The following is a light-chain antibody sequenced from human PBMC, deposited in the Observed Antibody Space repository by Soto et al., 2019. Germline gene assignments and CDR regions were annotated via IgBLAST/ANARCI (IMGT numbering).Light chain of an antibody. J-gene: IGLJ2*01. Sequence: QSVLTQSPSASASLGASVKLTCTLSSGHNSYAIAWHQQQPEKGPRYLMKLNSDGSHSKGDGIPDRFSGSSSGAERYLTISSLQSEDEADYYCQTWGTGIPVFGGGTKLTVL. CDR2: LNSDGSH. CDR3: QTWGTGIPV. V-gene: IGLV4-69*01. CDR1: SGHNSYA.